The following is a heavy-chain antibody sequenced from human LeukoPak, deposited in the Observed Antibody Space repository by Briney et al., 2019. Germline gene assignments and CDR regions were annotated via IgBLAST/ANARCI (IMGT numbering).Heavy chain of an antibody. D-gene: IGHD3-10*01. CDR2: INPNSGGT. V-gene: IGHV1-2*02. Sequence: ASVKVSCKASGYTFTGYYMHWVRQAPGQGLEWMGWINPNSGGTNYAQKFQGRVTMTRDTSISTAYMELSRLRSDDTAVYYCARSKQRVTMVRGVIYYFDYWGQGTLVTVSS. J-gene: IGHJ4*02. CDR3: ARSKQRVTMVRGVIYYFDY. CDR1: GYTFTGYY.